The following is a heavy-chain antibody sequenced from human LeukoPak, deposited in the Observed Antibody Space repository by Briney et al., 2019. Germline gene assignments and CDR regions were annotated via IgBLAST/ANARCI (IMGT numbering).Heavy chain of an antibody. CDR1: GFAFSNYW. CDR2: ITRDGSGA. Sequence: GGSLRLSCAASGFAFSNYWMHWARQVPGKGLVWVSRITRDGSGANYADSVKGRFTISTDNARSTLYLQMNSLRAEDTAVYYCARDGDGYNFDYWGQGALVIVSS. D-gene: IGHD5-24*01. V-gene: IGHV3-74*01. J-gene: IGHJ4*02. CDR3: ARDGDGYNFDY.